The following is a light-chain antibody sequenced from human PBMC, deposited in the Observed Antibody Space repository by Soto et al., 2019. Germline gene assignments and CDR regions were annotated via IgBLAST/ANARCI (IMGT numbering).Light chain of an antibody. J-gene: IGLJ1*01. Sequence: QSALTQPPSVSGPPGQSVTISCTGTSSDVGAFNYVSWYQHHPGKVPKFLIYEVNKRPSGVPDRFSGSKSGNTASLTVSGLQPEDEAECFCSSFVDGTSYVFGTGTKVTVL. CDR2: EVN. CDR3: SSFVDGTSYV. V-gene: IGLV2-8*01. CDR1: SSDVGAFNY.